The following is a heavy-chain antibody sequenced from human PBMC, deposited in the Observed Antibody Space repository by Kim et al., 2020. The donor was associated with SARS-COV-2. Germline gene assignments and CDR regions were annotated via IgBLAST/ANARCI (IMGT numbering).Heavy chain of an antibody. V-gene: IGHV3-33*05. D-gene: IGHD2-2*01. CDR3: ARDAVDCSSTSCYSGWTYYYYGMEV. CDR2: ISYDGSNK. CDR1: GFTFSSYG. J-gene: IGHJ6*02. Sequence: GGSLRLSCAASGFTFSSYGMHWVRQAPGKGLEWVAVISYDGSNKYYADSVKGRFTISRDNSKNTLYLQMNSLRAEDTAVYYCARDAVDCSSTSCYSGWTYYYYGMEVWGQGTTVTVSS.